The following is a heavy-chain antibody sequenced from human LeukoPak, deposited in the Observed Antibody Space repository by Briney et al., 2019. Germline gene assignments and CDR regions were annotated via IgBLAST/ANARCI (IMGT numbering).Heavy chain of an antibody. V-gene: IGHV1-2*02. CDR1: GYSFTDYY. CDR2: INPNSGGT. D-gene: IGHD6-13*01. CDR3: ASADPTYDIAESGTCNYY. J-gene: IGHJ4*02. Sequence: ASVKVSCKASGYSFTDYYMHWVRQAPGQGLEWMGWINPNSGGTNYAQKFQGRVTMTRDTSISTAYMELSRLRSDDTAVYYSASADPTYDIAESGTCNYYWGQGTLVTVSS.